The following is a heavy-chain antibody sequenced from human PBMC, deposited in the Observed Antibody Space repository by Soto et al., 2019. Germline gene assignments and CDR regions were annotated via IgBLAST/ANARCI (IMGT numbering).Heavy chain of an antibody. J-gene: IGHJ5*02. CDR3: ARSGLALPYSASHWFDP. V-gene: IGHV3-21*01. CDR2: ISDSGHYI. D-gene: IGHD3-22*01. CDR1: GFTFSTYG. Sequence: GPMGISSAASGFTFSTYGMNWVRQAPGKGLEWLSSISDSGHYIYYADSVKGRFPISRDNAKNSLFLQMNSLRGEDTAVYYCARSGLALPYSASHWFDPWGHGTLVTVS.